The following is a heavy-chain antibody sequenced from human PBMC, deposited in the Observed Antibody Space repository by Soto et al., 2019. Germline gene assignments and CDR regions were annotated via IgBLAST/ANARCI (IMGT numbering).Heavy chain of an antibody. Sequence: PGGSLRLSCAASGFTFSSYAMSWVRQAPGKGLEWVSAISGSGGSTYYADSVKGRFTISRDNSKNTLYLQMNSLRAEDTAVYYCAKDLRDFWSGLPTGYFDYWGQGTLVTVS. D-gene: IGHD3-3*01. CDR2: ISGSGGST. V-gene: IGHV3-23*01. J-gene: IGHJ4*02. CDR1: GFTFSSYA. CDR3: AKDLRDFWSGLPTGYFDY.